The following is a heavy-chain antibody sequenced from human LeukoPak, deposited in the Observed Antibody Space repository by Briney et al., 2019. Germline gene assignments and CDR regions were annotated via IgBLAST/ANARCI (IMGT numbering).Heavy chain of an antibody. V-gene: IGHV4-59*02. J-gene: IGHJ6*03. CDR1: GGSVSGYY. CDR3: ARAHSGSYFYYYYYMDV. CDR2: IYYSGST. Sequence: KPSETLSLTCAVYGGSVSGYYWSWIRQPPGKGLEWIGYIYYSGSTNYNPSLKSRVTISVDTSKNQFSLKLSSVTAADTAVYYCARAHSGSYFYYYYYMDVWGKGTTVTISS. D-gene: IGHD1-26*01.